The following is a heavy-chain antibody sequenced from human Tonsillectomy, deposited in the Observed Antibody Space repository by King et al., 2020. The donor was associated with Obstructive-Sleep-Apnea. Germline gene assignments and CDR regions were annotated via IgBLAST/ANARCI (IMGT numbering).Heavy chain of an antibody. J-gene: IGHJ6*02. D-gene: IGHD6-13*01. CDR1: GYTFTNFG. CDR2: ISGYNGKT. V-gene: IGHV1-18*01. CDR3: AGDCTVAAAGILYYYGMDV. Sequence: VQLVESGTEVKKPGASVRVSCKAPGYTFTNFGISWVRQAPGQGLEWMGWISGYNGKTNLAQNLQGRVTMTTDTSTSTAYMELRSLRSDDTAVYYCAGDCTVAAAGILYYYGMDVWGQGTTVTVSS.